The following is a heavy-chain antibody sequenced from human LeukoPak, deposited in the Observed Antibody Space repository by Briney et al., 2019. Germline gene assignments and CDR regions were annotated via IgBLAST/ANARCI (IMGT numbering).Heavy chain of an antibody. J-gene: IGHJ4*02. Sequence: GGSLRLSCAASGFALSNYEMNWVRQAPGKGLEWVSYISSSGDTIYYADSVKGRFTISRDNAKNSLYLQMNSPRAEDTAVYYCARVLPYFDYWGQGTLVTVSS. CDR1: GFALSNYE. CDR3: ARVLPYFDY. CDR2: ISSSGDTI. V-gene: IGHV3-48*03.